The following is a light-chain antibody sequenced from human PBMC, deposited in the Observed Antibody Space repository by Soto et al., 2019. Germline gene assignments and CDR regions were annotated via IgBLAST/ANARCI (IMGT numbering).Light chain of an antibody. CDR3: QQYNKWPLT. CDR1: QSVSNN. J-gene: IGKJ4*01. CDR2: FAS. V-gene: IGKV3-15*01. Sequence: EIVMTQSPATLSVSPGEKATLSCRASQSVSNNLACYQQKPGQAPRLLIYFASIRATGIPARFSGSGSGTEFTLTISSLQSEDFAVYYCQQYNKWPLTFGGGTKVETK.